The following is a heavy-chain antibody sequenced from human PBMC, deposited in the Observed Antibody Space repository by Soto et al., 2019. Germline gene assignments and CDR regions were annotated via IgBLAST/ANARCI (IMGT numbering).Heavy chain of an antibody. V-gene: IGHV3-33*01. CDR2: IWYDGSNK. D-gene: IGHD6-6*01. CDR3: ARVGPIAARPFFWYFDL. Sequence: QVQLVESGGGVVQPGRSLRLSCAASGFTFSSYGMHWVRQAPGKGLEWVAVIWYDGSNKYYADSVKGRFTISRDNSKNTLYLQMTSLRAEDPAVYYCARVGPIAARPFFWYFDLWGRGTLVTVSS. J-gene: IGHJ2*01. CDR1: GFTFSSYG.